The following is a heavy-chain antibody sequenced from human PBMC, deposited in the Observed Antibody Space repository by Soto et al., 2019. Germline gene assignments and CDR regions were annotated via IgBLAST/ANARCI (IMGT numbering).Heavy chain of an antibody. CDR3: ARAPVGLDTISYFDY. V-gene: IGHV4-30-4*01. CDR1: GGSISSADYY. D-gene: IGHD3-3*01. CDR2: IYNGGST. J-gene: IGHJ4*02. Sequence: GGPSETLSLTCTVSGGSISSADYYWSWIRQPPGKGLEWIGYIYNGGSTYYRPSLESRMHMSLDATRNHYSLRLTSVTAADTAVYFCARAPVGLDTISYFDYWGQGKLVTVS.